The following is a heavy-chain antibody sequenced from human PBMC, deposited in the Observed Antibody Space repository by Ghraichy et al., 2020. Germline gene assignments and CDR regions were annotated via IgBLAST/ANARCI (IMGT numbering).Heavy chain of an antibody. J-gene: IGHJ5*02. CDR3: ARLLPGTRNWVDP. CDR2: FYFSGGT. V-gene: IGHV4-39*01. Sequence: SQTLSLTCSVSGGSLKSNDHYWGWIRQPPGRGLEWLGSFYFSGGTYYNAALESRVIVSVDTSGNHFSLRLTSVTAADTAVYYWARLLPGTRNWVDPWGQGILVTVSS. D-gene: IGHD1/OR15-1a*01. CDR1: GGSLKSNDHY.